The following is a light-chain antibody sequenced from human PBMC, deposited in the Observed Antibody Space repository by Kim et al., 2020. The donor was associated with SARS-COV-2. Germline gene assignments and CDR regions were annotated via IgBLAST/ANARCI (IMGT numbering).Light chain of an antibody. CDR1: QSVSSNY. CDR2: GAS. J-gene: IGKJ2*01. CDR3: QQYSTSLMFT. Sequence: EIVLTQSPGTLSLSPGERATLSCRASQSVSSNYLAWYQQKPGQAPSLLISGASSRATGIPDRFSGSGSGTDFTLTISRLEPEDFAVYYCQQYSTSLMFTFGQGTKLEI. V-gene: IGKV3-20*01.